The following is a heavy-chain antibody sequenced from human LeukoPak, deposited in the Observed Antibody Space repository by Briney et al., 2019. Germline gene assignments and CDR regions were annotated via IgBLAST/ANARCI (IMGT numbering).Heavy chain of an antibody. D-gene: IGHD3-22*01. J-gene: IGHJ3*02. CDR2: IIPIFGTA. Sequence: SVKVSCKASGGTFSSYAISCVRQAPGQGLEWMGGIIPIFGTANYAQKFQGRVTITTDESTSTAYMELSSLRSEDTAVYYCARARSRAGITMIVVVSGDAFDIWGQGTMVTVSS. CDR3: ARARSRAGITMIVVVSGDAFDI. CDR1: GGTFSSYA. V-gene: IGHV1-69*05.